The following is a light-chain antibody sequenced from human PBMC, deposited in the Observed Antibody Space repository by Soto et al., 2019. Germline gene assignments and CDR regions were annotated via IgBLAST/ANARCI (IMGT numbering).Light chain of an antibody. J-gene: IGLJ1*01. CDR2: DVT. CDR1: YRDVGGYKY. V-gene: IGLV2-11*01. CDR3: CSYAGKYTYV. Sequence: QSVLTQPRSVSGSPGQSVTISCTGTYRDVGGYKYVSWYQQHPGKAPKLMISDVTERPSGVPDRFSGSKSGNTASLTISGLQAEDEADYYCCSYAGKYTYVFGTGTKVTVL.